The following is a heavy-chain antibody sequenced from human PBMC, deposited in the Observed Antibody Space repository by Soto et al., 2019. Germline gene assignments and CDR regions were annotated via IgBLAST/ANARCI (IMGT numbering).Heavy chain of an antibody. J-gene: IGHJ4*02. CDR3: AKGRTFFDF. D-gene: IGHD3-16*01. Sequence: EVHLLESGGGLVQPGGSLRLSCAASGFAFSDYAMTWVRQAPGKGLEWVSDISDGDGATHYADSVKGRFTISIDDTKNKIYLKMDSLRAEDAAVYYFAKGRTFFDFWGQGTLVTVAS. V-gene: IGHV3-23*01. CDR2: ISDGDGAT. CDR1: GFAFSDYA.